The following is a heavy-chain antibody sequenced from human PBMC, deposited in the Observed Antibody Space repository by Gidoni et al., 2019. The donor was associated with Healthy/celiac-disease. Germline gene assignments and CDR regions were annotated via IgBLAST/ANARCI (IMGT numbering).Heavy chain of an antibody. CDR2: ISSSSSYI. J-gene: IGHJ4*02. Sequence: EVQLVESGGGLVKPGGSLRLSCAASGFTFSSYSMNWVRQAPGKGLEWVSSISSSSSYIYYADSVKGRFTISRDNAKNSLYLQMNSLRAEDTAVYYCARDRDSSGWYPDYWGQGTLVTVSS. CDR1: GFTFSSYS. CDR3: ARDRDSSGWYPDY. V-gene: IGHV3-21*01. D-gene: IGHD6-19*01.